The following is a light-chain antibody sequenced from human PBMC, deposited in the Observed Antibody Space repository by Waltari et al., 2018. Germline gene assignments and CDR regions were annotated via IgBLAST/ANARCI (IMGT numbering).Light chain of an antibody. CDR2: EVT. CDR3: CSYAGFGIYV. Sequence: QSGLTQPASVSGSPGQSITISCTGTSSDVGNSNLVSWYQQYPGKAPKLMVYEVTKRASGVSVRFSGSKSGNTASRTIYGLQSEDEADYYCCSYAGFGIYVFGTGTKVTVL. CDR1: SSDVGNSNL. J-gene: IGLJ1*01. V-gene: IGLV2-23*02.